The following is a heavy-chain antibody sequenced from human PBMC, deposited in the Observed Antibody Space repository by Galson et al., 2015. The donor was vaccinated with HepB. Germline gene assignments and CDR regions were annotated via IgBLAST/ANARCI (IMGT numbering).Heavy chain of an antibody. Sequence: SLRLSCAASGFTFSSYAMSWVRQAPGKGLEWVSAISGSGGSTYYADSVKGRFTISRDNSKNTLYLQMNSLRAEDTAVYYCAKDITMIVVVILDYWGQGTLVTVSS. D-gene: IGHD3-22*01. CDR1: GFTFSSYA. CDR3: AKDITMIVVVILDY. J-gene: IGHJ4*02. CDR2: ISGSGGST. V-gene: IGHV3-23*01.